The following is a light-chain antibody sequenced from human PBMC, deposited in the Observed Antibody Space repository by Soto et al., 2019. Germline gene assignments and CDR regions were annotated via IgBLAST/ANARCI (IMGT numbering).Light chain of an antibody. CDR1: QSISNN. CDR2: DAS. J-gene: IGKJ1*01. CDR3: QQYNNWPPWT. Sequence: ILMTQSPATLSVSPGERATLSCRASQSISNNLAWYQKKPGQAPRLLIYDASTRATGIPARFSGSGSGTEFTLTISGLQSEDFAVYYFQQYNNWPPWTFGQGTKVEIK. V-gene: IGKV3-15*01.